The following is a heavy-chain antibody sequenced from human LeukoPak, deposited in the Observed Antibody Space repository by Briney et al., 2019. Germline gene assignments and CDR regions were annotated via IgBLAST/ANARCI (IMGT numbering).Heavy chain of an antibody. J-gene: IGHJ3*02. Sequence: GGSLRLSCAASGFTFSYYGMHWVRQAPGKGLEWVAFIRFDGSNKYYADSVKGRFTISRDNSKNTLYLQMNSLRAEDTAVYYCAKGSSTNSGGYSYGPYDAFDIWGQGTMVTVSS. D-gene: IGHD5-18*01. CDR2: IRFDGSNK. CDR1: GFTFSYYG. V-gene: IGHV3-30*02. CDR3: AKGSSTNSGGYSYGPYDAFDI.